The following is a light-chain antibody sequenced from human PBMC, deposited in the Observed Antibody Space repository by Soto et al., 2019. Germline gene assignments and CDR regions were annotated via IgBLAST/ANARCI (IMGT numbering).Light chain of an antibody. J-gene: IGLJ2*01. V-gene: IGLV1-40*01. CDR1: NSNIGAGFG. CDR2: SNT. CDR3: QSFDINVLALI. Sequence: QSVLTQPPSVSGAPGQRVTISCTGSNSNIGAGFGVQWYQQFPITAPRLLIYSNTNRPSGVPDRFSASKSGTSASLAITGLRAEDEADYYCQSFDINVLALIFGVGTKLTVL.